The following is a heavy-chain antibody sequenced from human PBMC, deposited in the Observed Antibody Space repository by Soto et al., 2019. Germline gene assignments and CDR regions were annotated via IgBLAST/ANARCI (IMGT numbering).Heavy chain of an antibody. D-gene: IGHD2-2*01. CDR3: ARGTRYCSSTSCYYDYYYYMDV. CDR2: IYYSGST. Sequence: SETLSLTCTVSGGSISSYYWSWIRQPPGKGLEWIGYIYYSGSTNYNPSLKSRVTISVDTSKNQFSLKLSSVTAADTAVYYCARGTRYCSSTSCYYDYYYYMDVWGKGTTVTVSS. J-gene: IGHJ6*03. V-gene: IGHV4-59*12. CDR1: GGSISSYY.